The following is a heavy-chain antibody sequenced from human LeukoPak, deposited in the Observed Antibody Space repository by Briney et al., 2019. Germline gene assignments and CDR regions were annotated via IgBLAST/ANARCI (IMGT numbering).Heavy chain of an antibody. CDR3: ARVSCSSTSCYSAFDY. CDR2: ISAYNGNT. V-gene: IGHV1-18*01. Sequence: ASVKVSCKASGYTFTSYGISWVRQAPGQGLEWMGWISAYNGNTSYAQKLQGRVTMTTDTSTSTAYMELRSLRSDDTAVYYCARVSCSSTSCYSAFDYWGQGTLVTVSS. J-gene: IGHJ4*02. D-gene: IGHD2-2*01. CDR1: GYTFTSYG.